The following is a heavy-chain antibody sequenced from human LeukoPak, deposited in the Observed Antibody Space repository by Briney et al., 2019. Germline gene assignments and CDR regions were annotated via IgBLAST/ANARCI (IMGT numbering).Heavy chain of an antibody. CDR3: ARDYCSKTSCFDY. J-gene: IGHJ4*02. V-gene: IGHV1-2*02. CDR2: IKPNSGAT. Sequence: ASMKVSCKASGYSFTGYYIHWVRQAPGQGLEWMGWIKPNSGATKYAQKFQGRVTMTRDTSISTAYMELSRLRSDDTAVCYCARDYCSKTSCFDYWGQGTLVTVSS. D-gene: IGHD2-2*01. CDR1: GYSFTGYY.